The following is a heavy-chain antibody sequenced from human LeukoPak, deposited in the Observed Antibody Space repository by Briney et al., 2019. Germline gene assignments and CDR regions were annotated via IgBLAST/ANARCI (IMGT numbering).Heavy chain of an antibody. V-gene: IGHV1-24*01. Sequence: GASVKVSCKVSGYTLTELSMHWVRQAPGKGLEWMGGFDPEDGETIYAQKFQGRVTMTKDTSTDTAYMELSSLRSEDTAVYYCATDPFPAGIRYYGMDVWGQGTTVTVSS. J-gene: IGHJ6*02. CDR3: ATDPFPAGIRYYGMDV. CDR1: GYTLTELS. D-gene: IGHD6-19*01. CDR2: FDPEDGET.